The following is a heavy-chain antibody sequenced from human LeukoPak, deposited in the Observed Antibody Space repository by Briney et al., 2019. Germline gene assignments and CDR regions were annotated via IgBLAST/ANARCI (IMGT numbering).Heavy chain of an antibody. D-gene: IGHD5-18*01. CDR3: ASRDTATGLD. J-gene: IGHJ4*02. CDR1: GGSFSGYY. V-gene: IGHV4-34*01. CDR2: INHSGST. Sequence: SETLSLTCAVYGGSFSGYYWSWIRQPPGKGLEWVGEINHSGSTNYNPSLKSRVTISVDTSKNQFSLKLNSVTAADTAVYYCASRDTATGLDWGQGTLVTVSS.